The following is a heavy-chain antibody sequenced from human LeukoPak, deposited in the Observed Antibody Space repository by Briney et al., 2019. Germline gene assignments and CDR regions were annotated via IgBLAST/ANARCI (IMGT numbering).Heavy chain of an antibody. D-gene: IGHD2-15*01. V-gene: IGHV1-2*02. CDR3: ARGRGLVVVAASPLDH. CDR1: GYSFTGYF. Sequence: ASVKVSCKASGYSFTGYFIHWVRQAPGQGLEWMGWINPDSGDTNYAQKFQGRVSMTRDTSINTAHMDLTRLTSDDAAVYYCARGRGLVVVAASPLDHWGQGTLVTVSS. J-gene: IGHJ4*02. CDR2: INPDSGDT.